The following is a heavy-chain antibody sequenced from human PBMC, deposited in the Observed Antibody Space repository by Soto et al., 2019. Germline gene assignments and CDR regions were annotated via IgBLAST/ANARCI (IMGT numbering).Heavy chain of an antibody. J-gene: IGHJ4*02. CDR1: GGSISSGDYY. CDR3: ARSDLGYHDINFDY. V-gene: IGHV4-30-4*01. D-gene: IGHD3-16*01. Sequence: SETLSLTCTVSGGSISSGDYYWSWIRQPPGKGLEWIGYIYYSGSTYYNPSLKSRVTISVDTSKNQFSLKLSSVTAADTAVYYCARSDLGYHDINFDYWGQGTLVTVSS. CDR2: IYYSGST.